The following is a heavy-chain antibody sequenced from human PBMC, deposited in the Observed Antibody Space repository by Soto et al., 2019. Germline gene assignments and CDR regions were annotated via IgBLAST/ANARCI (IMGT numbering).Heavy chain of an antibody. Sequence: SETLSLTSAVYGLSFSGYYWSWIRQPPGKGLEWIGEINHSGSTNYNPSLKSRVTISVDTSKNQFSLKLSSVTAADTAVYYCARGTIAAAGTYYYYYYMDVWGKGTTVTVSS. CDR2: INHSGST. CDR3: ARGTIAAAGTYYYYYYMDV. D-gene: IGHD6-13*01. J-gene: IGHJ6*03. V-gene: IGHV4-34*01. CDR1: GLSFSGYY.